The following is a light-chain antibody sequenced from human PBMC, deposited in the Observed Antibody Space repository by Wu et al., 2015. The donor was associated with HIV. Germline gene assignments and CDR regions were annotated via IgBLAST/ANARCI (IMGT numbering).Light chain of an antibody. CDR1: QSIDNW. CDR3: QQYDSYRT. V-gene: IGKV1-5*03. J-gene: IGKJ1*01. CDR2: KAS. Sequence: DIQVTQSPSTLSASVGDRVTITCRVSQSIDNWLAWYQQKAGKVPELLIYKASSLKSGVPSRFSGSGFGTEFTLTISSLQPEDFATYYCQQYDSYRTFGPGTKVEMK.